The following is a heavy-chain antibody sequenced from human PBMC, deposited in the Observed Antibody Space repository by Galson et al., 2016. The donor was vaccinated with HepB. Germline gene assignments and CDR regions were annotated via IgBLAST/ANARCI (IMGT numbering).Heavy chain of an antibody. D-gene: IGHD2-15*01. CDR1: GFFFTSYG. CDR2: VSFDGSIK. Sequence: SLRLSCAASGFFFTSYGMHWVRQAPGKGLEWVAVVSFDGSIKYYGDSVKGRFTISRDDSENTLYLEMSSLRTEDTAVYYCTATSVLLRWGSGDRHWGQGTLVSVSS. V-gene: IGHV3-30*03. J-gene: IGHJ4*02. CDR3: TATSVLLRWGSGDRH.